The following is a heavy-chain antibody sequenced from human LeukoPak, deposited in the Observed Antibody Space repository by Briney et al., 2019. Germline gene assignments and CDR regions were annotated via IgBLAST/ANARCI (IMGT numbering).Heavy chain of an antibody. CDR2: IYTSGST. V-gene: IGHV4-61*02. J-gene: IGHJ6*03. Sequence: SQTLSLTCTVSGGSISSGSYYWSWIRQPARKGLEWIGRIYTSGSTNYNPSLKSRVTISVDTSKNQFSLKLSSVTAADTAVYYCARDRYSRYCSSTSCYLDHYYYYYMDVWGKGTTVTVSS. D-gene: IGHD2-2*01. CDR3: ARDRYSRYCSSTSCYLDHYYYYYMDV. CDR1: GGSISSGSYY.